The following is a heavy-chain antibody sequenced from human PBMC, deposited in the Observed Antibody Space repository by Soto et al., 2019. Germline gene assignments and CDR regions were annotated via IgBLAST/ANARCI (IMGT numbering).Heavy chain of an antibody. CDR1: GGSISSGDYY. CDR3: ARDDFGYSSSVNWFDP. J-gene: IGHJ5*02. V-gene: IGHV4-30-4*08. Sequence: SESLSLTCTVSGGSISSGDYYWSWIRQPPGNGGQEMGYVYYSGRTYYNPSLTSRVTITVDTSKNQFSLKLSSVTAADTAVYYCARDDFGYSSSVNWFDPWGQGTLVTVSS. CDR2: VYYSGRT. D-gene: IGHD6-6*01.